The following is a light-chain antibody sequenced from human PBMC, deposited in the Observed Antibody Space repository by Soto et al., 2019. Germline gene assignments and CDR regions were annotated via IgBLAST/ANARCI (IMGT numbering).Light chain of an antibody. Sequence: QSALTQPASVSGSPGQSITISCTGTTSDVGGYTYVSWYQQHPGKAPRLMIYEVSNWPSGVSSRFSGSKSGNTASLTISGLQAEDEADYYCTSYTTSNTLAFGGGTKLTVL. CDR3: TSYTTSNTLA. J-gene: IGLJ2*01. CDR2: EVS. V-gene: IGLV2-14*01. CDR1: TSDVGGYTY.